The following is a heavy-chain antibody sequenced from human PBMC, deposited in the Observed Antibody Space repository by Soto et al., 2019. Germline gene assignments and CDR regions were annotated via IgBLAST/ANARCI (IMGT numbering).Heavy chain of an antibody. CDR1: GFSFDDYA. D-gene: IGHD6-25*01. J-gene: IGHJ5*02. Sequence: EVQLVESGGGLVQPGRSLRLSCAASGFSFDDYAMHWVRQAPGKGLEWVSGISWNSGSIGYAASVEGRFTISRDNAKNSLYLQMNSLRAEDTALYYCAKILGSNGWFAPWGQGTLVTVSS. CDR3: AKILGSNGWFAP. V-gene: IGHV3-9*01. CDR2: ISWNSGSI.